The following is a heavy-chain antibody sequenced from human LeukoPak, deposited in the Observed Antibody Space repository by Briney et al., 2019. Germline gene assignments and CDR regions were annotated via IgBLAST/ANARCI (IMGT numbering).Heavy chain of an antibody. D-gene: IGHD1-26*01. V-gene: IGHV1-24*01. CDR2: FDPEDGET. J-gene: IGHJ5*02. Sequence: ASVKVSCKVSGYTLTELSMHWVRQAPGKGLEWMGGFDPEDGETIYAQKFQGRVTMTEDTSTDTAYMELSSLGSEDTAVYYCARDRDLRGAEGWFDPWGQGTLVTVSS. CDR3: ARDRDLRGAEGWFDP. CDR1: GYTLTELS.